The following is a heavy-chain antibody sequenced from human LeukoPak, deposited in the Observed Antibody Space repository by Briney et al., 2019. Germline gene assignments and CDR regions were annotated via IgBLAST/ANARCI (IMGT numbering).Heavy chain of an antibody. CDR3: ARGGLMVRGATKRLDY. Sequence: GGSLRLSCAASGFTFSSYWMHWVRQAPGKGLVWVSRVNSDGSSTSYVDSVKGRFTISRDNSKNTLYLQMNSLRAEDTAVYYCARGGLMVRGATKRLDYWGQGTLVTVSS. CDR1: GFTFSSYW. J-gene: IGHJ4*02. V-gene: IGHV3-74*01. D-gene: IGHD3-10*01. CDR2: VNSDGSST.